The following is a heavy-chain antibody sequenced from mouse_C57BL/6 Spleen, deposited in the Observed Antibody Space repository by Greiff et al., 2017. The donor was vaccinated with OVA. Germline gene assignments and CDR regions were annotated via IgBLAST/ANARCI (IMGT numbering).Heavy chain of an antibody. CDR3: ARHKKTTVVARGAMDY. Sequence: EVHLVESGGGLVKPGGSLKLSCAASGFTFSSYTMSWVRQTPEKRLEWVATISGGGGNTYYPDSVKGRFTISRDNAKNTLYLQMSSLRSEDTALYYCARHKKTTVVARGAMDYWGQGTSVTVSS. D-gene: IGHD1-1*01. V-gene: IGHV5-9*01. CDR1: GFTFSSYT. CDR2: ISGGGGNT. J-gene: IGHJ4*01.